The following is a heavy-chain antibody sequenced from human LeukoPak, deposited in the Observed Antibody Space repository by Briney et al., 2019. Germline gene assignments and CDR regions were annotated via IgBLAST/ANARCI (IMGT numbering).Heavy chain of an antibody. D-gene: IGHD5-24*01. CDR1: GFTFSSYS. Sequence: PGGSLRLSCAASGFTFSSYSMNWVRQAPGKGLEWVSSISSSSSYICYADSVKGRFTISRDNSENTLYLQMKSLRAEDTAVYYCARGDGYNFFDYWGQGTLVTVSS. J-gene: IGHJ4*02. CDR2: ISSSSSYI. V-gene: IGHV3-21*04. CDR3: ARGDGYNFFDY.